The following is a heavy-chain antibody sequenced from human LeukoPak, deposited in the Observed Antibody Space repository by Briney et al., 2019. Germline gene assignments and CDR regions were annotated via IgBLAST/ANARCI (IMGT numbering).Heavy chain of an antibody. CDR1: GYTFTGHY. D-gene: IGHD1-7*01. J-gene: IGHJ5*02. V-gene: IGHV1-2*02. CDR2: LNPNTGGT. Sequence: ASVKVSCKASGYTFTGHYMHWVRQAPGQGLEWMGWLNPNTGGTNYAQKFQGRVTMTRDTSISTVYMELSGLRSDDTAVYYCARDGNWNYHPFDPWGQGTLVTVSS. CDR3: ARDGNWNYHPFDP.